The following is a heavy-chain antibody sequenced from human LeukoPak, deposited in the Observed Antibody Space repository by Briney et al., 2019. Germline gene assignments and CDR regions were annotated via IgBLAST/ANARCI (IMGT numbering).Heavy chain of an antibody. Sequence: PGGSLRLSCAASGFTFSSYSMNWVRQAPGKGLEWVANMKQDGREKYYVDSVKGRFAVSRDNAKNSLYLQMDSLRDEDTAVYYCARGGGSGRWGSAFDMWGQGTMVTVSP. J-gene: IGHJ3*02. CDR3: ARGGGSGRWGSAFDM. CDR1: GFTFSSYS. D-gene: IGHD3-16*01. CDR2: MKQDGREK. V-gene: IGHV3-7*01.